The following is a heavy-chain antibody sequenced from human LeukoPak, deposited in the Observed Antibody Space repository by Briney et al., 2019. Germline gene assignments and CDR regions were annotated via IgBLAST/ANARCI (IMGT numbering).Heavy chain of an antibody. CDR2: ISTSGST. Sequence: SQALSLTCAVPGGTISSGAYSWSWIRQPPGKGLEWIVYISTSGSTNSNPSLKSRVTISVDTSKNHFSLTLSSVTAADTAVYYCARLDGGKGQYYFFYCCQGALLAAAS. CDR1: GGTISSGAYS. D-gene: IGHD4-23*01. J-gene: IGHJ4*02. CDR3: ARLDGGKGQYYFFY. V-gene: IGHV4-30-2*01.